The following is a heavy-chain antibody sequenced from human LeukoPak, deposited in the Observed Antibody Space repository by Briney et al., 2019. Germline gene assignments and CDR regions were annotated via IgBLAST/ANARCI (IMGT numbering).Heavy chain of an antibody. D-gene: IGHD2-2*02. CDR2: ISYDGSNK. Sequence: GGSLRLSCAASGFTFSSYGMHWVRQAPGKGLEWVAVISYDGSNKYYADSVKGRFTISRDNSKNTLYLQMNSLRAEDTAVYYCAKDRGCSSTSCYIDYWGQRTLVTVSS. CDR3: AKDRGCSSTSCYIDY. CDR1: GFTFSSYG. V-gene: IGHV3-30*18. J-gene: IGHJ4*02.